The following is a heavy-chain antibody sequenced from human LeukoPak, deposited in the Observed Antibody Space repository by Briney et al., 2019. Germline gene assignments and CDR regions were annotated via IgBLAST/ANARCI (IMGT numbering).Heavy chain of an antibody. D-gene: IGHD5-18*01. J-gene: IGHJ4*02. CDR3: SKSFSTWIQHGCPGY. CDR2: IRCSGVST. CDR1: GFTFCRYV. Sequence: PGGSLRLSFAASGFTFCRYVNSLVRPAPGEGLELVSAIRCSGVSTYYADSVKGPFTHSRDNSKNPRHLPMDNLEAEDTPVYYRSKSFSTWIQHGCPGYWGQGTLVTVSS. V-gene: IGHV3-23*01.